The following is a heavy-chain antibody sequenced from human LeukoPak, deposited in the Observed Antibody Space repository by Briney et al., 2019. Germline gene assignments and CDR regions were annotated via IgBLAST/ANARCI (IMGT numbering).Heavy chain of an antibody. CDR1: GYSFTSCW. CDR3: ARQGGYDYEGSDY. Sequence: PGESLKISCEGSGYSFTSCWIGWVRQMPGKGLEWMGIIYPGDSDTRYSPSFQGQVTISADKSISTAYLQWSSLKASDTAMYYCARQGGYDYEGSDYWGQGTLVTVST. CDR2: IYPGDSDT. J-gene: IGHJ4*02. D-gene: IGHD5-12*01. V-gene: IGHV5-51*01.